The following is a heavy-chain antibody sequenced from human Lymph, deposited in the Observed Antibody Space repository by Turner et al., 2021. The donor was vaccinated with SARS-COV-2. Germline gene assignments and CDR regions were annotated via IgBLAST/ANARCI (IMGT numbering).Heavy chain of an antibody. D-gene: IGHD3-3*01. CDR3: ARDLMEVGGMDV. CDR2: IYSGGST. CDR1: GVTVSSNY. J-gene: IGHJ6*02. V-gene: IGHV3-53*01. Sequence: EVQLVESGGGLIPPGGSLRLSCAASGVTVSSNYMSWVRKAPGKGLEWVSVIYSGGSTYYADSVKGRFTISRDNSKNTLYLQMNSLRAEDTAVYYCARDLMEVGGMDVWGQGTTVTVSS.